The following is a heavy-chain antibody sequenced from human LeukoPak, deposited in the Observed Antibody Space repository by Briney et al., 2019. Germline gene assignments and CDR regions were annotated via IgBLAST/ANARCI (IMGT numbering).Heavy chain of an antibody. D-gene: IGHD4-23*01. Sequence: PSETLSLTCAVYGGSFSGYYWSWVRQPPGKGLEWIGEINHSGSTNYNPPLKSRVTISVDTSKNQFSLKLSSVTAADTAAYYCARRRRWYYYYMDVWGKGTTVTVSS. V-gene: IGHV4-34*01. CDR1: GGSFSGYY. CDR2: INHSGST. J-gene: IGHJ6*03. CDR3: ARRRRWYYYYMDV.